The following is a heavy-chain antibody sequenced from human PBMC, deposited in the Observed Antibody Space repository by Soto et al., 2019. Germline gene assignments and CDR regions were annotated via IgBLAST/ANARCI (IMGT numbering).Heavy chain of an antibody. CDR1: GGSISSGGYS. CDR2: IYHSGST. J-gene: IGHJ5*02. D-gene: IGHD3-22*01. CDR3: ARDSYDSSGYYLNWFDP. V-gene: IGHV4-30-2*01. Sequence: SLTCAVSGGSISSGGYSWSWIRQPPGKGLEWIGYIYHSGSTYYNPSLKSRVTISVDTSKNQFSLKLSSVTAADTAVYYCARDSYDSSGYYLNWFDPWGQGTLVTVSA.